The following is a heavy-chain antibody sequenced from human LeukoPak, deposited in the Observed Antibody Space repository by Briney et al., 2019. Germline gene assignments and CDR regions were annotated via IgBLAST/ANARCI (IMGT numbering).Heavy chain of an antibody. J-gene: IGHJ4*02. CDR1: GFTFSSYC. CDR2: IRDKANSYAT. V-gene: IGHV3-73*01. Sequence: GGSLRLSCAASGFTFSSYCMSWVRQASGKGLEWVGRIRDKANSYATAYIASVKGRFTISRDDSKNTAYLQMSSLKTEDTAVYYCTRWDCTTTGCYPFDYWGQGTLVTVSS. CDR3: TRWDCTTTGCYPFDY. D-gene: IGHD2-2*01.